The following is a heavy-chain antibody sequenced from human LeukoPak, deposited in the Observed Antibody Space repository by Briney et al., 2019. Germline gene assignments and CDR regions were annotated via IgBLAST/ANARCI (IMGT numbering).Heavy chain of an antibody. J-gene: IGHJ4*02. Sequence: SETLSLTCAVYGGSFSGYYWSWIRQPPGKGLEWIGEINHSGSTNYNPSLKSRVTISVDTSKNQFSLKLSSVTAADTAVYYCAREAIGLKTDYWGQGTLVTVSS. CDR2: INHSGST. V-gene: IGHV4-34*01. CDR3: AREAIGLKTDY. D-gene: IGHD2-8*01. CDR1: GGSFSGYY.